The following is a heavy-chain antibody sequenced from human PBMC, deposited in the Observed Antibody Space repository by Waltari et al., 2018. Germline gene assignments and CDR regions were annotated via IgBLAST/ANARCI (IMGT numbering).Heavy chain of an antibody. D-gene: IGHD2-15*01. J-gene: IGHJ4*02. V-gene: IGHV1-69*01. CDR2: SIPICGTA. Sequence: QVQLVQSGAEVKKPGSSVTVSCKASGGTFSSYAISWVRQAPGQGLEWMGGSIPICGTANYEQEFEGRVTITGDESTSTAYMELSSLRSEDTAVYYCARDYCSGGSCYIDYWGQGTLVTVSS. CDR1: GGTFSSYA. CDR3: ARDYCSGGSCYIDY.